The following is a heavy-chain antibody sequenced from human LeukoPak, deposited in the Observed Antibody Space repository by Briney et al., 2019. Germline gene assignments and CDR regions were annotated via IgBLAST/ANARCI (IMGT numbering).Heavy chain of an antibody. D-gene: IGHD3-10*01. CDR3: ARDRLWFGPYYYGMDV. Sequence: PSETLSLTCTVSGGSISSYYWSWIRQPPGKGLEWIGYIYYSGSTNYNPSLKSRVTISVDTSKNQFSLKLSSVTAADTAVYYCARDRLWFGPYYYGMDVWGQGTTVTVSS. CDR1: GGSISSYY. J-gene: IGHJ6*02. CDR2: IYYSGST. V-gene: IGHV4-59*01.